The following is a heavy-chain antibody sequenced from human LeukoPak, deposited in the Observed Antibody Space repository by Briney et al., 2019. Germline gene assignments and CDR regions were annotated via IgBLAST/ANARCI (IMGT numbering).Heavy chain of an antibody. J-gene: IGHJ4*02. V-gene: IGHV4-39*07. CDR3: GRSTLTIFGVVIYYFDY. D-gene: IGHD3-3*01. CDR1: GGSISSSGYY. Sequence: SETLSLTCTVSGGSISSSGYYWGWIRQPPGKGLEWIGSIYYSGYTYYNPSLKSRVTISVDTSKNQFSLKLSSVTAADTAVYYCGRSTLTIFGVVIYYFDYWGQGTLVTVSS. CDR2: IYYSGYT.